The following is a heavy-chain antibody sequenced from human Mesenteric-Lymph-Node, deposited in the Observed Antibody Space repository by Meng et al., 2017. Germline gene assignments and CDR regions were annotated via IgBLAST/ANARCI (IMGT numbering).Heavy chain of an antibody. J-gene: IGHJ4*02. CDR3: ARGPIESGSYPN. Sequence: ASVKVSCKASGFIFTNHYMHWVRQAPGQGLEWMGIINPSVGTTSYAQKFQGRVSMTRDTSTSTLYMELSSLMSEDTAVYYCARGPIESGSYPNWGQGTLVTVSS. V-gene: IGHV1-46*01. D-gene: IGHD1-26*01. CDR2: INPSVGTT. CDR1: GFIFTNHY.